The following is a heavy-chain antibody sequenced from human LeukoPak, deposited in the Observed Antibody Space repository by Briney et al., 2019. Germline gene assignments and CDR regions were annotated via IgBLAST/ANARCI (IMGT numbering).Heavy chain of an antibody. CDR2: MNPNSGNT. Sequence: ASVKVSCKASGYTFTSYDINWVRQATGQGLEWMGWMNPNSGNTGYAQKFQGRVTITTDESTSTAYMELSSLRSEDTAVYYCARRAYSGSLGYYFDYWGQGTLVTVSS. D-gene: IGHD1-26*01. CDR3: ARRAYSGSLGYYFDY. CDR1: GYTFTSYD. J-gene: IGHJ4*02. V-gene: IGHV1-8*03.